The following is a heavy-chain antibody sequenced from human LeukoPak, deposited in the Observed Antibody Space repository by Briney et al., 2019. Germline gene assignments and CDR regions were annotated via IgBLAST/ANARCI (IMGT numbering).Heavy chain of an antibody. CDR2: IKEDGSEK. CDR1: GFTFSSYW. J-gene: IGHJ4*02. V-gene: IGHV3-7*01. D-gene: IGHD3-9*01. Sequence: PGGSLRLSCAASGFTFSSYWMSWVRQAPGKGLEWVANIKEDGSEKYYVDSVKGRFSISRDNAKNSLYLQMNSLRAEDTVVYYCARDGNILTGYYADYWGQGTLVTVSS. CDR3: ARDGNILTGYYADY.